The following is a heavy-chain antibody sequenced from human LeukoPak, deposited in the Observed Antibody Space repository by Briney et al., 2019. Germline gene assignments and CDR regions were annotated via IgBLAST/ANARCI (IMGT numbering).Heavy chain of an antibody. CDR2: IYYSGST. Sequence: SETLSLTCTVSGGSICSSRYYWGWIRQPPGKGLEWIGSIYYSGSTYYNPSLKSRVTISVDTSKNQFPLKLSSVTAADTAVYYCARCLEGFIVVVTYFDYWGQGTLVTVSS. CDR1: GGSICSSRYY. CDR3: ARCLEGFIVVVTYFDY. D-gene: IGHD2-21*02. V-gene: IGHV4-39*06. J-gene: IGHJ4*02.